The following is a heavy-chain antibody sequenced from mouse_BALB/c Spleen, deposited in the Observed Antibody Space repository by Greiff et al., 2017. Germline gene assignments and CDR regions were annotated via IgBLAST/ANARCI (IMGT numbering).Heavy chain of an antibody. D-gene: IGHD1-1*01. V-gene: IGHV1-69*02. Sequence: QVQLQQPGAELVRPGASVKLSCKASGYTFTSYWINWVKQRPGQGLEWIGNIYPSDSYTNYNQKFKDKATLTVDKSSSTAYMQLSSPTSEDSAVYYCTRERDYYGSSSPYYCDYWGQGTTLTVSS. CDR1: GYTFTSYW. CDR2: IYPSDSYT. CDR3: TRERDYYGSSSPYYCDY. J-gene: IGHJ2*01.